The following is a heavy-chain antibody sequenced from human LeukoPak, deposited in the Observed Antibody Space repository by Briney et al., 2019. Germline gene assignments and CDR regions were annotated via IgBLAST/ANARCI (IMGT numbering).Heavy chain of an antibody. D-gene: IGHD3-9*01. J-gene: IGHJ6*02. CDR1: GFTFSSNA. CDR2: IPYDGSNK. CDR3: ARGPYYDILTGSPLYYGMDV. Sequence: GGSLRLSCAASGFTFSSNAMHWVRQAPAKGLEGVAVIPYDGSNKYYADSVKGRFTISRDNSKNTLYLQMNSLRAEDTAVYYCARGPYYDILTGSPLYYGMDVWGQGTTVTVSS. V-gene: IGHV3-30-3*01.